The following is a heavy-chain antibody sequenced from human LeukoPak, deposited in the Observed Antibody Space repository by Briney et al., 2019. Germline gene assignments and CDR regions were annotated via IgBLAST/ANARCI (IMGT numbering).Heavy chain of an antibody. Sequence: GGSLRLSCAASGFTFDDYGMSWVRQAPGRGLEWDSGINWNGGSTGYADSVKGRFTISRDNAKNSLYLQMNSLRAEDTALYYCARVGYYYYYYMDVWGKGTTVTVSS. CDR2: INWNGGST. V-gene: IGHV3-20*04. CDR1: GFTFDDYG. J-gene: IGHJ6*03. CDR3: ARVGYYYYYYMDV.